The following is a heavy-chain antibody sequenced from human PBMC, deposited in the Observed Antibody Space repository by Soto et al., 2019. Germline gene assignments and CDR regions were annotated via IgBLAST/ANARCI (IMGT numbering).Heavy chain of an antibody. CDR1: GGSLNSGGYY. D-gene: IGHD4-17*01. CDR2: MYYSGSP. Sequence: QVQLQESGPGLVKPSQTLSLTCAVSGGSLNSGGYYWSWIRQRPGKGLEWIGYMYYSGSPYYNPSLRSRLTMSVDTSKNHFSLKLSSVTAADTAVYYCARGNYGGPYYFEYWGQGILVTVSS. V-gene: IGHV4-31*11. J-gene: IGHJ4*02. CDR3: ARGNYGGPYYFEY.